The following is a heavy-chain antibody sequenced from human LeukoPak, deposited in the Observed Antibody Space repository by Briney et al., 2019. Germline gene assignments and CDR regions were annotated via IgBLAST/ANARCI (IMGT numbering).Heavy chain of an antibody. J-gene: IGHJ3*02. V-gene: IGHV4-4*07. D-gene: IGHD3-16*02. CDR1: GGSISSYY. Sequence: ASETLSLTCTVSGGSISSYYWSWIRQPAGKGLEWIGRIYTSGSTNYNPSLKSRVTMSVDTSKNQFSLKLSSVTAADTAVYYCSRAGWGSYRSNDAFDNWGQGTMVTVSS. CDR3: SRAGWGSYRSNDAFDN. CDR2: IYTSGST.